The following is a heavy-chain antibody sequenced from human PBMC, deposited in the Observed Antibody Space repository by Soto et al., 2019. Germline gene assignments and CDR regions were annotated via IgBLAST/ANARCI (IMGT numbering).Heavy chain of an antibody. J-gene: IGHJ5*02. D-gene: IGHD2-2*01. V-gene: IGHV1-18*01. CDR1: GYTFSNYG. CDR2: ISLYSDGT. Sequence: QVQLVQSGGEVKRPGASVKVSCKTSGYTFSNYGITWVRQAPGQPLEWLGWISLYSDGTNYAQKFRGRGSMTTDTSTTTAYVELRGLRSDGTAVYCCARVVPGAEAWFGPWGQGTLVTVSS. CDR3: ARVVPGAEAWFGP.